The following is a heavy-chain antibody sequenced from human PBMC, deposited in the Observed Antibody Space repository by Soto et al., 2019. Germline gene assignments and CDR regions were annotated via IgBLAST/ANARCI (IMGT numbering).Heavy chain of an antibody. CDR2: ISGSGGST. V-gene: IGHV3-23*01. CDR1: GFTFSSYA. CDR3: AKSTREDTMIVGGVSLSFDY. Sequence: PGGSLRLSCAASGFTFSSYAMSWVRQAPGKGLEWVSVISGSGGSTYYADSVKGRFTISRDNSKNTLYLQMNSLRAEDTAVYYCAKSTREDTMIVGGVSLSFDYWGQGTLVTVSS. D-gene: IGHD3-22*01. J-gene: IGHJ4*02.